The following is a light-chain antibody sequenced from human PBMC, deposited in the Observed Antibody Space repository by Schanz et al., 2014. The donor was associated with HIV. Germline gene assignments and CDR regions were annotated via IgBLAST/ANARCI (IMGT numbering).Light chain of an antibody. CDR3: SSYTTSSTLV. V-gene: IGLV2-14*03. CDR1: SSDRGGQKY. J-gene: IGLJ2*01. Sequence: QSALTQPASVSGSPGQSITISCTGTSSDRGGQKYPSWYQHHPGKAPKLLIFDVDNRPSGVSNRFSGSKSGNTASLTISGLQAEDEADYYCSSYTTSSTLVFGGGTKLTVL. CDR2: DVD.